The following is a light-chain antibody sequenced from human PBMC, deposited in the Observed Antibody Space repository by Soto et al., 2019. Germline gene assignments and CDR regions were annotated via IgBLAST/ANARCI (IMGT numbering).Light chain of an antibody. CDR2: WAS. V-gene: IGKV4-1*01. Sequence: DIVMTQSPDSLAVSLGERATINCKSSQSVSSSQSIFYSSNSQNHLAWYQQKPGQPPKLLIYWASTRQSGVPDRFSGRWSGTDFTLTISSLQAEDVAVYYCQQYYSTPFTFGPGTKVDIK. CDR1: QSIFYSSNSQNH. CDR3: QQYYSTPFT. J-gene: IGKJ3*01.